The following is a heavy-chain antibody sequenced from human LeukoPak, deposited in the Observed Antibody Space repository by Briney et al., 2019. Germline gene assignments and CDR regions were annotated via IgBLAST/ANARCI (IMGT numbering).Heavy chain of an antibody. V-gene: IGHV4-31*03. J-gene: IGHJ4*02. CDR2: IYYSGST. CDR3: ARHGGGVLTQYSSSWYFLDY. D-gene: IGHD6-13*01. CDR1: GGSISSGGYY. Sequence: SQTLSLTCTVSGGSISSGGYYWSWIRQHPGKGLEWIGYIYYSGSTYYNPSLKSRVTISVDTSKNQFSLKLSSVTAADTAVYYCARHGGGVLTQYSSSWYFLDYWGQGTLVSVSS.